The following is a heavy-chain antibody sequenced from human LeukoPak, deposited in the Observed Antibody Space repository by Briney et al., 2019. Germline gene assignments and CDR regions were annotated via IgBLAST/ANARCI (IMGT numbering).Heavy chain of an antibody. Sequence: ASVKVSCKSSGYTFTSFGISWVRQAPGQGLEWMGWIGAYNGDTNYAQKFQGRVTMTTDTSTSKAYMDLRSLRSDDTAVYYCTRDHCRGDNCPSFDYWGQGTLVTVSS. V-gene: IGHV1-18*04. CDR3: TRDHCRGDNCPSFDY. D-gene: IGHD2-15*01. J-gene: IGHJ4*02. CDR2: IGAYNGDT. CDR1: GYTFTSFG.